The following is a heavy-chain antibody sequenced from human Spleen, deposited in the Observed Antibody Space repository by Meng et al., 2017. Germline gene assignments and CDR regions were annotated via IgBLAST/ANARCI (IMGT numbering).Heavy chain of an antibody. CDR2: ISWNSGRI. CDR1: GFTFDDYA. J-gene: IGHJ4*02. Sequence: GGSLRLSCAASGFTFDDYAMHWVRQAPGKGLEWVSVISWNSGRIAYADSVKGRFTISRDDAKNTVYLQMNSLRAEDTAVYYCARDADWVIFDHWGQGALVTVSS. CDR3: ARDADWVIFDH. V-gene: IGHV3-9*01. D-gene: IGHD3-9*01.